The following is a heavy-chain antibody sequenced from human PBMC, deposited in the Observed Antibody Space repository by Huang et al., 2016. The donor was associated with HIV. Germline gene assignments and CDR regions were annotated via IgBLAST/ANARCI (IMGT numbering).Heavy chain of an antibody. V-gene: IGHV3-48*01. CDR3: ARFGSYYYGSGSYLDAFDI. CDR1: GFTFSTYN. Sequence: EVQLMESGGGLVQPGGSLRLSCAASGFTFSTYNMNWVRQAPWKGLEWVSYITSSSGSIYYADSVKCRFTISRDNAKNSLYLQMNSLRAEDTAVYYCARFGSYYYGSGSYLDAFDIWGQGTMVTVSS. D-gene: IGHD3-10*01. J-gene: IGHJ3*02. CDR2: ITSSSGSI.